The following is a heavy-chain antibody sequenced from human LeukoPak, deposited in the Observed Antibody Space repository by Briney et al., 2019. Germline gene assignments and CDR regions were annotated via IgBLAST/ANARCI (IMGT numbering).Heavy chain of an antibody. V-gene: IGHV4-59*08. CDR1: GDSIGSYY. D-gene: IGHD6-19*01. Sequence: SETLSLTCTVSGDSIGSYYWSWIRQPPGKRLEWIGYIYYSGSTNYNPSLKSRLTISLDTSKNQFSLKLSSVTAADTAVYYCARQGGEAVAGRRGWPIDYWGQGTLVTVSS. J-gene: IGHJ4*02. CDR3: ARQGGEAVAGRRGWPIDY. CDR2: IYYSGST.